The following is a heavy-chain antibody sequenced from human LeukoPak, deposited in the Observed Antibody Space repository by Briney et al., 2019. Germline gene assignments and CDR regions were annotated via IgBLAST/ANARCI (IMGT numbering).Heavy chain of an antibody. Sequence: SCKASGYTFSSFDMHWVRQPTGQGLEWVSTIGTASDTYYPGSVEGRLTLSRDNAKNSLYLQMNSLTAGDTAVYYCARGPPRGKYYYMDVWGKGTTVTVSS. J-gene: IGHJ6*03. CDR3: ARGPPRGKYYYMDV. CDR2: IGTASDT. D-gene: IGHD1-1*01. CDR1: GYTFSSFD. V-gene: IGHV3-13*01.